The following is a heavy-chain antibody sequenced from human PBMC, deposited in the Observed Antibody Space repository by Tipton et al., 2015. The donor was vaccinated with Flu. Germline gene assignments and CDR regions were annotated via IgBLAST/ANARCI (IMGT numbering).Heavy chain of an antibody. V-gene: IGHV4-59*01. CDR2: IYYSGST. Sequence: TLSLTCTVSGGSISSYYWSWIRQPPGKGLEWIGYIYYSGSTNCNPSLKSRVTISVDTSKNQFSLKLSSVTAADTAVYYCAREGDYYDSSGLDVWGKGTTVTVSS. CDR1: GGSISSYY. CDR3: AREGDYYDSSGLDV. J-gene: IGHJ6*04. D-gene: IGHD3-22*01.